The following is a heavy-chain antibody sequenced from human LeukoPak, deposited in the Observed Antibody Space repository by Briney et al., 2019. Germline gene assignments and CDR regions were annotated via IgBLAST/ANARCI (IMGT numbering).Heavy chain of an antibody. Sequence: ASVKVSCKASGYTFISYGISWVRQAPGQGLEWMGWISAHNGNTNYAQKLQGRVTMTTDTSTSTASMELRSLRSDDTAVYYCARAINYYGSGSYGGYFDYWGQGTLVTVS. V-gene: IGHV1-18*01. J-gene: IGHJ4*02. CDR1: GYTFISYG. D-gene: IGHD3-10*01. CDR3: ARAINYYGSGSYGGYFDY. CDR2: ISAHNGNT.